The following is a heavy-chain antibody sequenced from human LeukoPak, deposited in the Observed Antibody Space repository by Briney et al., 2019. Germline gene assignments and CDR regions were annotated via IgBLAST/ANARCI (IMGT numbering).Heavy chain of an antibody. V-gene: IGHV3-74*01. Sequence: GGSLRLSCADSGFTFSSYWMHWVRQPPGKGLVWVSCISADGSVTRYADSVKGRFTISRDNTKSTLYLQMHSLRAEDTAVYYCATAGGDGSRMGFDPWGQGTLVTVSS. J-gene: IGHJ5*02. D-gene: IGHD2-15*01. CDR1: GFTFSSYW. CDR2: ISADGSVT. CDR3: ATAGGDGSRMGFDP.